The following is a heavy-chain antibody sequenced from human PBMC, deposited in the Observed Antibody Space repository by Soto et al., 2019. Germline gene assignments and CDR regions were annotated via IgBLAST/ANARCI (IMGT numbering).Heavy chain of an antibody. CDR2: ISAYNGNT. J-gene: IGHJ4*02. Sequence: QVQLVQSGAEVKKPGASVRVSCKASGYTFTSYGISWVRQAPGQGLEWMGWISAYNGNTNYAQSLQGRVTMTTDTSTTTAYMELRSMKSADTAVYYCARVSPSSRAAEPWGQGTLVTVS. CDR1: GYTFTSYG. D-gene: IGHD6-13*01. CDR3: ARVSPSSRAAEP. V-gene: IGHV1-18*01.